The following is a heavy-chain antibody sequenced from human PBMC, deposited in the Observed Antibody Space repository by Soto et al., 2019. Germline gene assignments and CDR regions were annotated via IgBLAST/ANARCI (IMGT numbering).Heavy chain of an antibody. CDR3: ARDGDIVVVVAADGKNWFDP. CDR1: GYTFTGYY. Sequence: QVPLVQSGAEVKKPGASVKVSCKDSGYTFTGYYMHWVRQAPGQGLEWMGWINPNSGGTNYAQKFQGRVTMTRDTSISTDYMGVRRLRSDETAVYYCARDGDIVVVVAADGKNWFDPWGQGTLVTVSS. D-gene: IGHD2-15*01. CDR2: INPNSGGT. V-gene: IGHV1-2*02. J-gene: IGHJ5*02.